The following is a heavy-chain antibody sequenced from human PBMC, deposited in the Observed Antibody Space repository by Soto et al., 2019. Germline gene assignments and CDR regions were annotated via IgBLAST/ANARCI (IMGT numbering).Heavy chain of an antibody. D-gene: IGHD2-8*01. CDR1: GLSISSHSW. J-gene: IGHJ5*02. CDR3: ARCLHCSNGGRFDP. V-gene: IGHV4-4*02. CDR2: LYPSGGA. Sequence: QVQLQESGPGLVTPSGTLSLTWSVSGLSISSHSWWPWVRQAPGKGLEWIGELYPSGGAAYNPSLRNRAPISVYYSQTHRSLTQPSVTAADTAVYYCARCLHCSNGGRFDPCGQGALVTVSS.